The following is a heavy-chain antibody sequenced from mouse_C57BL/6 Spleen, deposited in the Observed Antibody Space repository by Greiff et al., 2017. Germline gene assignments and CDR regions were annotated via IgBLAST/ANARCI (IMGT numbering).Heavy chain of an antibody. CDR3: ARSTYYYSNSPYYDAMDY. CDR1: GYTFTSYW. D-gene: IGHD2-5*01. CDR2: IHPNSGST. Sequence: QVQLQQPGAELVKPGASVKLSCKASGYTFTSYWMHWVKQRPGQGLEWIGMIHPNSGSTNYNEKFKSKATLTVDKSSSTAYMQLSSLTSEDSAVYYCARSTYYYSNSPYYDAMDYWGQGTSVTVSS. V-gene: IGHV1-64*01. J-gene: IGHJ4*01.